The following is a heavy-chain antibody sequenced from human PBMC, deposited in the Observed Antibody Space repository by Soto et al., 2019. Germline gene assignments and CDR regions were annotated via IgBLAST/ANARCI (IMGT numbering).Heavy chain of an antibody. V-gene: IGHV3-49*04. CDR2: VRSETYGGST. CDR1: GFVFGDYA. D-gene: IGHD6-13*01. CDR3: TRGRGTSGWYADY. J-gene: IGHJ4*02. Sequence: PVGSLRLSCSASGFVFGDYAVTWVRQAPGKGLEWVGVVRSETYGGSTEYAASVKGRFRISRDDSESIAYLQMTGLKTEDTAVYYCTRGRGTSGWYADYWGKGILVTVSS.